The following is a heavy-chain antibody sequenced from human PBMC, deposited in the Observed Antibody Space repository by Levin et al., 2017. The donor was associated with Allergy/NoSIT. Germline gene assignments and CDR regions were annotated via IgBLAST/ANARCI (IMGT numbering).Heavy chain of an antibody. CDR1: GGSISSYY. CDR2: IHYSGSA. D-gene: IGHD3-3*01. V-gene: IGHV4-59*08. Sequence: SETLSLTCTVSGGSISSYYWTWIRQPPGKGLELIGYIHYSGSATYNPSLKSRVTILVDMSKNQFSLRLSSVTAADTAVSYCARHPGYYDVLRGFSSLHGMDVWGQGTTVTVSS. CDR3: ARHPGYYDVLRGFSSLHGMDV. J-gene: IGHJ6*02.